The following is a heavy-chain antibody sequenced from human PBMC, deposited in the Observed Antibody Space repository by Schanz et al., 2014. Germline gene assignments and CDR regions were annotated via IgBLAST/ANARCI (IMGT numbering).Heavy chain of an antibody. D-gene: IGHD3-10*01. J-gene: IGHJ6*02. V-gene: IGHV3-23*01. CDR3: ARDGGEVVRGVIEGVNHYYYGMDV. CDR2: ITGSGSKT. Sequence: EVHLLESGGGLVQPGGSLRLSCAASGFTFSNHALSWVRQAPGKGLEWVSAITGSGSKTYYADSVKGRFTIARDNSKNTLFLQRDSLRVEDTAVYYCARDGGEVVRGVIEGVNHYYYGMDVWGQGTTVTVSS. CDR1: GFTFSNHA.